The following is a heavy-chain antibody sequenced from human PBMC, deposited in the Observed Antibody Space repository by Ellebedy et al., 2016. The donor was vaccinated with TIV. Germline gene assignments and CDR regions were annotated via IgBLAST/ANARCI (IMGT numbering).Heavy chain of an antibody. J-gene: IGHJ4*02. CDR2: ITGSGGGT. CDR1: GFTFSSYA. V-gene: IGHV3-23*01. D-gene: IGHD2-2*02. Sequence: PGGSLRLSCAASGFTFSSYAMSWVRQAPGKGLEWVSAITGSGGGTYYADSVKGRFTISRDNSKNTLYLHMNSLRAEDTAVYYCAKGYMSPVDYWGQGTLVTVSS. CDR3: AKGYMSPVDY.